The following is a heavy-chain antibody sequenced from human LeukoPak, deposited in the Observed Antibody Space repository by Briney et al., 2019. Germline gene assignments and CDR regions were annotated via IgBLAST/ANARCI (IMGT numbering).Heavy chain of an antibody. CDR2: INPSGGST. Sequence: ASVKVSCKASGYTFTSYYMHWVRQAPGQGLEWMGIINPSGGSTSYAQKFQGRVTMTRDTSTSTVYMELSSLRSEDTAVYYCARESRVATIVYYYMDVWGKGTTVTVSS. D-gene: IGHD5-12*01. CDR3: ARESRVATIVYYYMDV. CDR1: GYTFTSYY. J-gene: IGHJ6*03. V-gene: IGHV1-46*01.